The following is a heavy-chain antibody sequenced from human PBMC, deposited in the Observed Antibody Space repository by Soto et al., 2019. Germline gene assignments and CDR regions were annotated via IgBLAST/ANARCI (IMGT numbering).Heavy chain of an antibody. CDR3: ERGGIGGSYAGVFDDFDI. V-gene: IGHV4-59*01. Sequence: SETLSLTCTVSGGSISSYYWSWIRQPPGKGLEWIGYIYYSGSTNYNPSLKSRVTISVDTSKNQFSLKLSSVTAADTALYYCERGGIGGSYAGVFDDFDIWGQGTMVTVSS. J-gene: IGHJ3*02. CDR2: IYYSGST. CDR1: GGSISSYY. D-gene: IGHD1-26*01.